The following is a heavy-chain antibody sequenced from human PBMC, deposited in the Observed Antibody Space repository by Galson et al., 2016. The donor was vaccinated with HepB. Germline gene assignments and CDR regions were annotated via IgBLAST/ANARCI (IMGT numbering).Heavy chain of an antibody. CDR1: GGSVSSGSYY. CDR3: ARYSSSQDYFDY. Sequence: SETLSLTCTVPGGSVSSGSYYWSWIRQPPGKGLGWIGYIYYSGSTNYNPSLKSRVTISVDTSKNQFSLKLNSVTAADTAMYYCARYSSSQDYFDYWGQGTLVTVSS. J-gene: IGHJ4*02. V-gene: IGHV4-61*01. D-gene: IGHD6-13*01. CDR2: IYYSGST.